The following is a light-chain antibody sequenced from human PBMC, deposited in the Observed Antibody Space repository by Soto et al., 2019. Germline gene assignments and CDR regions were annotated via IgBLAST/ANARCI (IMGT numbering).Light chain of an antibody. CDR3: LQDYNYPHT. V-gene: IGKV1-6*01. CDR2: AAS. Sequence: AIPMTQYPSSLSASVGDRVTITCRASQGIRNDLLWYQQKQGKAPKLLLFAASSLESGVPSRFSRTGSGTDFTLPSRSLQPEDCATYYCLQDYNYPHTFGQGTKLEIK. CDR1: QGIRND. J-gene: IGKJ2*01.